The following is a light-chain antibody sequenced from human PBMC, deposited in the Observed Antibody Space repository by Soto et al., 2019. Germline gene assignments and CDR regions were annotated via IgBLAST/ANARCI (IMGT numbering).Light chain of an antibody. CDR1: QSVSSY. J-gene: IGKJ1*01. Sequence: EIMLTQSPATVSLSQGERATLSCRASQSVSSYLAWYQQKPGQAPRLLIYDASNRATGIPARFSGSGSGTDFTLTISSLEPEDFAVYYCQQRSNWPRTFGQRTKVDI. V-gene: IGKV3-11*01. CDR2: DAS. CDR3: QQRSNWPRT.